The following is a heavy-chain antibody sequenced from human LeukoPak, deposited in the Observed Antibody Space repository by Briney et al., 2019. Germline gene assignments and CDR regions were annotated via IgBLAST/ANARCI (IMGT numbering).Heavy chain of an antibody. CDR1: GYTFTTYN. CDR3: ARDVGEYCSSTNCYASHY. D-gene: IGHD2-2*01. J-gene: IGHJ4*02. Sequence: ASVKVSCKASGYTFTTYNINWVRQAPGQGLEWMGWISGYNGNTNYAQKLQGRVTMTTDTSTSTAYMELRSLKSDDTAVYYCARDVGEYCSSTNCYASHYWGQGTLVTVSS. V-gene: IGHV1-18*01. CDR2: ISGYNGNT.